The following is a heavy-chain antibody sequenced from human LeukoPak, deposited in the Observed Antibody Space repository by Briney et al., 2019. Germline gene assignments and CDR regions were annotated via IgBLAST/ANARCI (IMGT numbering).Heavy chain of an antibody. D-gene: IGHD4-17*01. CDR2: IYSGGAT. CDR1: GFTVSSNY. J-gene: IGHJ4*02. V-gene: IGHV3-66*01. Sequence: PGGSLRLSCAASGFTVSSNYMSWVRQAPAKGLEWVSVIYSGGATYYADSVKGRFTISRDKSKNTLYLKMNSLRVEDTAVYYCASPPSTVTTYLDYWGQGTLVTVSS. CDR3: ASPPSTVTTYLDY.